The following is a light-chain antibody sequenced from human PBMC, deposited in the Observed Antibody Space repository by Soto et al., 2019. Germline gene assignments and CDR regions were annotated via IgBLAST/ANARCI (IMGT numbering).Light chain of an antibody. Sequence: QPALTQPASVSGSPGQSITISCTGTSSDVGVYKYVSWYQHHPGKAPKLMIYEVSNRPSGVSNRFSGSKSGNTASLTISGVQAEDEAHYYCTSYTSSSTLLFGGGTKVTVL. CDR1: SSDVGVYKY. CDR3: TSYTSSSTLL. CDR2: EVS. J-gene: IGLJ2*01. V-gene: IGLV2-14*01.